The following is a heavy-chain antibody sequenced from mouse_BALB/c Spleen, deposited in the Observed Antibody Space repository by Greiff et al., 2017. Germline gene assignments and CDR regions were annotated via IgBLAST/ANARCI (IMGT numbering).Heavy chain of an antibody. D-gene: IGHD1-1*01. V-gene: IGHV1-54*01. CDR3: ARDYGRAMDY. J-gene: IGHJ4*01. CDR1: GYAFTNYL. CDR2: INPGSGGT. Sequence: VQLQQSGAELVRPGTSVKVSCKASGYAFTNYLIEWVKQRPGQGLEWIGVINPGSGGTNYNEKFKGKATLTADKSSSTAYMQLSSLTSDDSAVYFCARDYGRAMDYWGQGTSVTVSS.